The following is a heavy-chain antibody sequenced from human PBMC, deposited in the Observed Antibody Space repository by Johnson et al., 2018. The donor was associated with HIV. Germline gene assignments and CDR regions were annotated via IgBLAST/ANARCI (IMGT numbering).Heavy chain of an antibody. CDR1: GFTFSSYG. D-gene: IGHD3-10*01. CDR2: IKQDGSER. V-gene: IGHV3-7*01. Sequence: VQLVESGGGVVQPGGSLRLSCVASGFTFSSYGMHWVRQAPGKGLEWVANIKQDGSERYYVDSVKGRFTISRDNAKNSLYLQMNSLRADDTAVYYCAQIGSAEFTMVREPPGGDACDIWGQGTMVTVSS. CDR3: AQIGSAEFTMVREPPGGDACDI. J-gene: IGHJ3*02.